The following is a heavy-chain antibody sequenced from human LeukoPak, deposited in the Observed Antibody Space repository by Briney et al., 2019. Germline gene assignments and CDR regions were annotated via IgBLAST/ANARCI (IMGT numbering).Heavy chain of an antibody. CDR3: AREIGPNSHYYYYGMDV. J-gene: IGHJ6*02. V-gene: IGHV1-18*01. CDR1: GYTFTSYG. CDR2: ISAYNGNT. D-gene: IGHD2-21*01. Sequence: ASVKVSCKASGYTFTSYGISWVRQAPGQGLEWMGWISAYNGNTKYAQKLQGRVTMTTDTSTSTAYMELRSLRSDDTAVYYCAREIGPNSHYYYYGMDVWGQGTTVTVSS.